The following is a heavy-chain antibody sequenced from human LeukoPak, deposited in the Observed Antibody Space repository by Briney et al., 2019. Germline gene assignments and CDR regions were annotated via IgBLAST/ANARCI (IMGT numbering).Heavy chain of an antibody. V-gene: IGHV6-1*01. CDR3: ARTPLGIAVAGYYYYGMDV. D-gene: IGHD6-19*01. J-gene: IGHJ6*02. CDR2: TYYRSKWYN. CDR1: GDSVSSNSAA. Sequence: SQTLSLTCAISGDSVSSNSAAWNWIRQSPSRGLEWLGRTYYRSKWYNDYAVSVKSRITINPDTSKNQFSLQLNSVTPEDTAVYYCARTPLGIAVAGYYYYGMDVWGQGTTVTVSS.